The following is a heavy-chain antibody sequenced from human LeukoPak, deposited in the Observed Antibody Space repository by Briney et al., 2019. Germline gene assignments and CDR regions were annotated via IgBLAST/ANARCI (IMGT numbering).Heavy chain of an antibody. Sequence: SETLSLTCTVSGGSISSSSYYWGWIRQPPGKGLEWIGSIYYSGSTYYNPSLKSRVTISVDTSKNQFSLKLSSVTAADTAVYYCARDPVVLWYRGPHWYFDLWGRGTLVTVSS. CDR1: GGSISSSSYY. CDR2: IYYSGST. D-gene: IGHD3-10*01. V-gene: IGHV4-39*07. J-gene: IGHJ2*01. CDR3: ARDPVVLWYRGPHWYFDL.